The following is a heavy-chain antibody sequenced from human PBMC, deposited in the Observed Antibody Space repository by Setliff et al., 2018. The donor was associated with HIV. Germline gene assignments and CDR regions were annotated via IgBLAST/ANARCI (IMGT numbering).Heavy chain of an antibody. Sequence: SETLSLTCAVYGGSFSGYYWSWIRQPPGKGLEWIGSVSHSGNTDYNISLKSRVTISIDNSNNHFSLKLRSVTAADTAVYYCVSQPESRWQIEYWGQGTLVTVSS. D-gene: IGHD3-10*01. CDR3: VSQPESRWQIEY. CDR2: VSHSGNT. V-gene: IGHV4-34*01. J-gene: IGHJ4*02. CDR1: GGSFSGYY.